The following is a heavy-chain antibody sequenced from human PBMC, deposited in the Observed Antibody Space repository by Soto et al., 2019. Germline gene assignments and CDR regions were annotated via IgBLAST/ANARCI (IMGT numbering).Heavy chain of an antibody. CDR3: ANSRVSMVRGLIIIPNY. V-gene: IGHV3-23*04. Sequence: VQLVESGGGLVQPGGSLRLSCAASGFPFTGYAMSWVRQAPGKGLEWVSAISGHGDATFYADSVKGRFTISRDNSKNTLYLHMNSLRAEDTALYYCANSRVSMVRGLIIIPNYWGQGTLVTVSS. D-gene: IGHD3-10*01. CDR2: ISGHGDAT. J-gene: IGHJ4*02. CDR1: GFPFTGYA.